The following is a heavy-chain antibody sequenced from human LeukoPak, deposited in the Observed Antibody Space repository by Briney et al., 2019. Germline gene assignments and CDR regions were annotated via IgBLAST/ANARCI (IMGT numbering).Heavy chain of an antibody. D-gene: IGHD5-18*01. V-gene: IGHV3-23*01. Sequence: GGSLRLSCAASGFTFSSYSMSWVRQAPGKGLEWVSGISGSGTNTNYADSVKGRFTISRDNSKNTVYLQMKSLRAEDTAVYYCAKSSRPVTAMAFFDYWGQGTLVTVSS. J-gene: IGHJ4*02. CDR3: AKSSRPVTAMAFFDY. CDR1: GFTFSSYS. CDR2: ISGSGTNT.